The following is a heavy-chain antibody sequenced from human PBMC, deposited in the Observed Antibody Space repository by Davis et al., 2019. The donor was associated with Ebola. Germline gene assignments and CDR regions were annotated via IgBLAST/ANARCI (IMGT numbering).Heavy chain of an antibody. CDR1: GFTFSSNW. CDR2: IKQDGSEK. CDR3: ARDRLYYYGMDV. V-gene: IGHV3-7*01. J-gene: IGHJ6*02. Sequence: GGSLRLSCAASGFTFSSNWMSWVRQAPGKGLEWVASIKQDGSEKHYVASMKGRFTISRDNAKNSLYLQMNSLRAEDTAVYYCARDRLYYYGMDVWGQGTTVTVSS.